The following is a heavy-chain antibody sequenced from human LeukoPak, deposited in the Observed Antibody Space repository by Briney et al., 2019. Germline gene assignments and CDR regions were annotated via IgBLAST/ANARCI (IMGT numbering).Heavy chain of an antibody. CDR1: GYSISSGYY. Sequence: ASETLSLTCAVSGYSISSGYYWGWIRQPPGKGLELIGSIYHSGSTYYNPSLKSRVTISVDTSKNQFSLKLSSVTAADTAVYYCARQEAAGTPIPDYWGQGTLVTVSS. D-gene: IGHD6-13*01. CDR2: IYHSGST. CDR3: ARQEAAGTPIPDY. V-gene: IGHV4-38-2*01. J-gene: IGHJ4*02.